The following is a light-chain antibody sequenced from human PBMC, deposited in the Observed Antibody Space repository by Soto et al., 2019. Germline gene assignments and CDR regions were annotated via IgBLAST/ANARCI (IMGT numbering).Light chain of an antibody. CDR1: QTVRNNY. CDR3: QHYTTYQCT. Sequence: EFVLTQSPGTLSLSPGERATLSCRASQTVRNNYLAWYQQKPGQAPKLLIYDASSRATGIPDRFSGGGSGTDFILTISRLEPEDFAVYYCQHYTTYQCTFGQGTKLEIK. V-gene: IGKV3-20*01. J-gene: IGKJ2*02. CDR2: DAS.